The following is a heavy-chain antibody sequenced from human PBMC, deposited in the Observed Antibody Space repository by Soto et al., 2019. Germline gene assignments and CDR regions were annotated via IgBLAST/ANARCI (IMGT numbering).Heavy chain of an antibody. J-gene: IGHJ6*02. V-gene: IGHV1-18*01. Sequence: QIQLVQSGGEVKKPGASVKVSCKSSGYNFISHSITWVRQAPGQGLEWMGRISAYNGNTNHAQKFQGRLTMTTDTPTSTAYMELRSLRSDDTAVYYCARGAFCGGAPGCRDMDVWGQGTTVTVSS. CDR1: GYNFISHS. D-gene: IGHD2-21*01. CDR3: ARGAFCGGAPGCRDMDV. CDR2: ISAYNGNT.